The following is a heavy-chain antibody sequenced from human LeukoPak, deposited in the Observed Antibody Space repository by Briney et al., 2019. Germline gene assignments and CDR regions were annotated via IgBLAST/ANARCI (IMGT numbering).Heavy chain of an antibody. V-gene: IGHV1-18*01. D-gene: IGHD1-26*01. CDR1: GYTFTSYS. CDR2: ISAYNGNT. Sequence: ASVKVSCKASGYTFTSYSFSWVRQAPGQGLEWLGWISAYNGNTNYAQKIQGRVTMTTDTSTSTTYMELRSLKSDDTAVYYCARVVTGSYYIDYWGQGTLVTVSP. J-gene: IGHJ4*02. CDR3: ARVVTGSYYIDY.